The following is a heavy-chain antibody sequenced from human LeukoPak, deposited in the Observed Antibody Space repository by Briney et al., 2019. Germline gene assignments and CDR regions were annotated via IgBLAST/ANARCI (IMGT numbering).Heavy chain of an antibody. D-gene: IGHD2-2*02. J-gene: IGHJ4*02. CDR3: ARLSCSSTSCYSIDY. Sequence: SETLSLTCAVYGGSFSGYYWSWIRQPPGKGLEWIGYIYYSGSTNYNPSLKSRVTISVDTSKNQFPLKLSSVTAADTAVYYCARLSCSSTSCYSIDYWGQGTLVTVSS. V-gene: IGHV4-59*08. CDR1: GGSFSGYY. CDR2: IYYSGST.